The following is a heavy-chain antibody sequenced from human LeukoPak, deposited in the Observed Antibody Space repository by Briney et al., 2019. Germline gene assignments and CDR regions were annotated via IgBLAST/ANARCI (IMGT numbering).Heavy chain of an antibody. CDR3: ARGAGYGSGSSTTPFDY. CDR1: GGSFSGYY. Sequence: SETLSLTCAVSGGSFSGYYWSWIRQPPGKGLEWIGEINHSGSTNYNPSLKSRVTISVDTSKNQFSLKLSSVTAADTAVYYCARGAGYGSGSSTTPFDYWGQGTLVTVSS. CDR2: INHSGST. D-gene: IGHD3-10*01. V-gene: IGHV4-34*01. J-gene: IGHJ4*02.